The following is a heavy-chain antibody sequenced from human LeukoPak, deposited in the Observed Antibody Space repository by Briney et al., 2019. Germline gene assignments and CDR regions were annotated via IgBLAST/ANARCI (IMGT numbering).Heavy chain of an antibody. CDR2: IYTSGST. Sequence: SQTLSLTCTGSGGSISSVSYYWSWIRQPAGKGLECIGRIYTSGSTNYNPSIKSRVTISVDTSKNQFSLKLSSVTAADTAVYYCARDLPLMVRGVPYYYYYMDVWGKGTTVTVSS. V-gene: IGHV4-61*02. CDR1: GGSISSVSYY. CDR3: ARDLPLMVRGVPYYYYYMDV. J-gene: IGHJ6*03. D-gene: IGHD3-10*01.